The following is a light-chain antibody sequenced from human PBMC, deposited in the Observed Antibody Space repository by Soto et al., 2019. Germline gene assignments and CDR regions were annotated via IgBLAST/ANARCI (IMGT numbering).Light chain of an antibody. V-gene: IGLV2-14*02. CDR2: EVS. CDR3: TSWTTSTTMI. CDR1: SSDVGSYNL. J-gene: IGLJ2*01. Sequence: QSALTQPASVSGSPGQSITISCTGTSSDVGSYNLVSWYQQHPGKAPKLMIYEVSKWPSGVSNRFSGSKSGNTASLTISGLQAEDEADYYCTSWTTSTTMIFGGGTKVTVL.